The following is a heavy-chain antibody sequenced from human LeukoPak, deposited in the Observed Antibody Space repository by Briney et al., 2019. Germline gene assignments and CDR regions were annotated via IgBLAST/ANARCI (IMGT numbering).Heavy chain of an antibody. Sequence: SETLSLTCAVYGGSFSGYNWSWIRQPPGKGLEWIGEINHSGSTNYNPSLKSRVTISVDTSKNRFSLRLSSVTAADTAVYYCARLHYGGNYGYYYYYMDVWGKGTTVTISS. D-gene: IGHD4-23*01. CDR1: GGSFSGYN. CDR3: ARLHYGGNYGYYYYYMDV. CDR2: INHSGST. J-gene: IGHJ6*03. V-gene: IGHV4-34*01.